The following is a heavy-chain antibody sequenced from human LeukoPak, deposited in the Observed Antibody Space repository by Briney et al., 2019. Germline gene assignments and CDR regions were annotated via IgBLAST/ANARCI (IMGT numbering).Heavy chain of an antibody. CDR1: GYTFTGYY. CDR3: ARDRPIHCSSTSCYGNVWFDP. CDR2: INPNSGGT. D-gene: IGHD2-2*01. Sequence: ASVKVSCKASGYTFTGYYMHWVRQAPGQGLEWMGWINPNSGGTNYAQKFQGRVTMTRDTSISTAYMELSRLRSDDTAVYYCARDRPIHCSSTSCYGNVWFDPWGQGTLVTVSS. V-gene: IGHV1-2*02. J-gene: IGHJ5*02.